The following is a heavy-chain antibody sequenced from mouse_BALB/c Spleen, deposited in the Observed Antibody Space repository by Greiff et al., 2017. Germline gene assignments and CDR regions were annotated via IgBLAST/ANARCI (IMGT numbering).Heavy chain of an antibody. Sequence: VHLVESGGGLVQPGGSLKLSCAASGFTFSSYGMSWVRQTPDKRLELVATINSNGGSTYYPDSVKGRFTISRDNAKNTLYLQMSSLKSEDTAMYYCARGGVVAPFDYWGQGTTLTVSS. CDR3: ARGGVVAPFDY. D-gene: IGHD1-1*01. V-gene: IGHV5-6-3*01. CDR2: INSNGGST. J-gene: IGHJ2*01. CDR1: GFTFSSYG.